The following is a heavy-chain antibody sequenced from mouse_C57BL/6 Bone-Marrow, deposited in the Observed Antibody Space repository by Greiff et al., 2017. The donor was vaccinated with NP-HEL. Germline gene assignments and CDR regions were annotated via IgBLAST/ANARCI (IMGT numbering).Heavy chain of an antibody. Sequence: QVQLQQSGAELVKPGASVKLSCKAAGDNVNEERRHWGKQRGGKGGEVIGWFYPGSGSIKYNEKFKDKATLTADKSSSTVYMELSRLTSEDSAVYFCARHENDWYFDVWGTGTTVTVSS. CDR1: GDNVNEER. CDR2: FYPGSGSI. J-gene: IGHJ1*03. CDR3: ARHENDWYFDV. V-gene: IGHV1-62-2*01.